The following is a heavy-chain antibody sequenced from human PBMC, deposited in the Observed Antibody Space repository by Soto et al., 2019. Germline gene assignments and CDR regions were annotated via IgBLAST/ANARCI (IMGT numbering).Heavy chain of an antibody. CDR1: GGSISSGDDY. Sequence: QVQLQESGPGLVKPSQTLSLTCTVSGGSISSGDDYWSWIRQPPGKGLEWIGYIYYSGSTYYNRSRKSRVTISVDTSKNQFSLKLSSVTAADTAVYYCARALYSSFPRYYYYGMDVWGQGTTVTVSS. V-gene: IGHV4-30-4*01. CDR3: ARALYSSFPRYYYYGMDV. CDR2: IYYSGST. J-gene: IGHJ6*02. D-gene: IGHD4-4*01.